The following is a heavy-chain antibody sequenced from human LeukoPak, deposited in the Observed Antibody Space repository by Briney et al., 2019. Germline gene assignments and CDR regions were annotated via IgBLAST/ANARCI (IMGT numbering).Heavy chain of an antibody. CDR3: ARDGGYSYGYVDFDY. Sequence: PSQTLSLTCTVSSGSISSGRYYWSWIRQPAGKGQEWIGRIYTSGSTNYNPSLKSRVTISVDSSKNQFSLKLSSVTAADTAVYYCARDGGYSYGYVDFDYWGQGTLVTVSS. J-gene: IGHJ4*02. D-gene: IGHD5-18*01. CDR1: SGSISSGRYY. V-gene: IGHV4-61*02. CDR2: IYTSGST.